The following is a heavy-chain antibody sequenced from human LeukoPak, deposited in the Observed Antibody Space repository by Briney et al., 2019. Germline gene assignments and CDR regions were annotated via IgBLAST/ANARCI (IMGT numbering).Heavy chain of an antibody. CDR1: GGSISSYY. J-gene: IGHJ2*01. CDR2: IYYSGST. V-gene: IGHV4-59*08. CDR3: ARARRDWYFDL. Sequence: SETLSLTCTVSGGSISSYYWSWIRQPPGKRLEWIGYIYYSGSTNYNPSLKSRVTISVDTSKNQFSLKLSSVTAADTAVYYCARARRDWYFDLWGRGTLVTVSS.